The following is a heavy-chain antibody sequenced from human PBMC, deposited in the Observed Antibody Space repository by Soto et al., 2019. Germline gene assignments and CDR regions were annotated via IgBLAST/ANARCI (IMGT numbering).Heavy chain of an antibody. Sequence: EVQLVESGGGLVQPGGSLRLSCEASGFTFSSYWMHWVRQAPGKGLVWVSRINSDGSSTSYADSVKGRFTISRDNAKNTLYRQMNSLRAEDTAVYYCARDYYDCSGYYARPEDAFDIWGQGTMVTVSS. CDR2: INSDGSST. J-gene: IGHJ3*02. CDR3: ARDYYDCSGYYARPEDAFDI. D-gene: IGHD3-22*01. CDR1: GFTFSSYW. V-gene: IGHV3-74*01.